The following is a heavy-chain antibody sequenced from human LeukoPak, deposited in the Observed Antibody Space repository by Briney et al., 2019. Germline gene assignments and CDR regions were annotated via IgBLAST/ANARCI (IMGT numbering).Heavy chain of an antibody. CDR1: GGTFSSYA. V-gene: IGHV1-69*06. CDR3: ARDRRYCSSTSCYRGSFDP. D-gene: IGHD2-2*01. J-gene: IGHJ5*02. Sequence: SVKVSCKASGGTFSSYAISWVRQAPGQGLEWVGGIIPIFGTANYAQKFQGRVTITADKSTSTAYMELSSLRSEDTAVYYCARDRRYCSSTSCYRGSFDPWGQGTLVTVSS. CDR2: IIPIFGTA.